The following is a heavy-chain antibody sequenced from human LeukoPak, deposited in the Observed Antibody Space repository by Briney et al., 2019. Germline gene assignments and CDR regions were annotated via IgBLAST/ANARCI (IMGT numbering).Heavy chain of an antibody. CDR2: INHSGST. CDR1: GGSFSGYY. D-gene: IGHD3-10*01. CDR3: ARDVGFGELLLDY. Sequence: SETLSLTCAVYGGSFSGYYWSWIRQPPGKGLEWIGEINHSGSTNYNPSLKSRVTISVDTSKNQFSLKLSSVTAADTAVYYCARDVGFGELLLDYWGQGTLVTVSS. J-gene: IGHJ4*02. V-gene: IGHV4-34*01.